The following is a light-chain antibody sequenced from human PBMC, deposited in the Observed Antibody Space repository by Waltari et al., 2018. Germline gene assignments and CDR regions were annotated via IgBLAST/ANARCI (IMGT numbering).Light chain of an antibody. J-gene: IGLJ3*02. CDR2: EVT. CDR3: CSYAGSNNLM. V-gene: IGLV2-23*02. CDR1: SRDVGSYNL. Sequence: QSALTQPASVSGSPGQSITISCTGTSRDVGSYNLVSWYQQYPGKAPKLLIYEVTKRPSGVSDRFSGSKSGNTASLTISGLQAEDESDYYCCSYAGSNNLMFGGGTTLTVL.